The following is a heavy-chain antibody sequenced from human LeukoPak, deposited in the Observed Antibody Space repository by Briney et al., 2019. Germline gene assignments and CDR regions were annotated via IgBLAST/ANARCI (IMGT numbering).Heavy chain of an antibody. J-gene: IGHJ6*03. CDR1: GFTFSSYG. D-gene: IGHD3-10*01. CDR3: ARGGRTYYYGSGSYYYYYMDV. CDR2: ISGSGGST. Sequence: GGSLRLSCAASGFTFSSYGMSWVRQAPGKGLEWVSAISGSGGSTYYADSVKGRFTISRDNAKNTLYLQMNSLRAEDTAVYYCARGGRTYYYGSGSYYYYYMDVWGKGTTVTISS. V-gene: IGHV3-23*01.